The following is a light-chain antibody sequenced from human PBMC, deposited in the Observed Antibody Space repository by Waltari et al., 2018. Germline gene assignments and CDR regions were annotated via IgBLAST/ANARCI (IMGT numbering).Light chain of an antibody. CDR2: DVT. Sequence: QSALTQPPSASGSPGQSVTISCTGTSSDVGGFDYVSWYQQHPGKAPKLIIYDVTKRPSGVPARFSGSKSANTASLTVSGLLAEDEADYYCCSYSGTNSNYVFGTGTKVTVL. J-gene: IGLJ1*01. CDR3: CSYSGTNSNYV. CDR1: SSDVGGFDY. V-gene: IGLV2-8*01.